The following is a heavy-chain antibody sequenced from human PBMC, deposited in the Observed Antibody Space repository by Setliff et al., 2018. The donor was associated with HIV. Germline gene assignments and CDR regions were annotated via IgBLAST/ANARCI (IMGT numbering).Heavy chain of an antibody. D-gene: IGHD6-19*01. CDR1: GYSISSGYY. V-gene: IGHV4-38-2*01. Sequence: SETLSLTCAVSGYSISSGYYWGWIRQPPGRGLEWIGNIYHSGSTLYNPSLRSRVTISVDTSKNQFSLKLKSVTAADTAVYFCARHVYSSCWGYVYHLDSWGQGTLVTVSS. CDR3: ARHVYSSCWGYVYHLDS. CDR2: IYHSGST. J-gene: IGHJ4*02.